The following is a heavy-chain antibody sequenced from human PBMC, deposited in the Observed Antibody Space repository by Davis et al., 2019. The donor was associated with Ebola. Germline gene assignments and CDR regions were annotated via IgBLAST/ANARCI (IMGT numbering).Heavy chain of an antibody. J-gene: IGHJ5*02. CDR2: INHSGST. D-gene: IGHD6-19*01. V-gene: IGHV4-34*01. CDR3: ARGGAVAGP. Sequence: SETLSLTCAVYGGSFSGYYWSWIRQPPGKGLEWIGEINHSGSTNYNPSLKSRVTISIDTPKNQFSLRLRFVTAADTAVYYCARGGAVAGPWGQGTLVTVSS. CDR1: GGSFSGYY.